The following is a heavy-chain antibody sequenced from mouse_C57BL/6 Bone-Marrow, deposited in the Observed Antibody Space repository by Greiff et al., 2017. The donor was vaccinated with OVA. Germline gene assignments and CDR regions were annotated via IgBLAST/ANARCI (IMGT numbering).Heavy chain of an antibody. J-gene: IGHJ2*01. CDR3: ARDTTYFDY. CDR1: GYTFTSYW. D-gene: IGHD1-1*01. V-gene: IGHV1-64*01. CDR2: IHPNSGST. Sequence: VQLQQPGAELVKPGASVKLSCKASGYTFTSYWMHWVKQRPGQGLEWIGMIHPNSGSTNYNEKYKSKATLTVDKSSSTAYMQLSSLTSEDAAVYYCARDTTYFDYWGQGTTLTGSS.